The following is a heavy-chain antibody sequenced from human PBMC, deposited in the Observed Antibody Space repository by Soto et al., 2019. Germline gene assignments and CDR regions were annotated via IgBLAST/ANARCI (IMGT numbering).Heavy chain of an antibody. V-gene: IGHV3-23*01. D-gene: IGHD2-15*01. CDR1: EFTFSSYG. Sequence: GGSLRLSCAASEFTFSSYGMSWVRQAPGKGLEWVSGISGSGDRTFYAESVRGRFTISRDNSRNTVYLQMNSLRGDDAAVYYCAKGPSATNKTSFQYYGMDVWGQATTVPVSS. J-gene: IGHJ6*02. CDR3: AKGPSATNKTSFQYYGMDV. CDR2: ISGSGDRT.